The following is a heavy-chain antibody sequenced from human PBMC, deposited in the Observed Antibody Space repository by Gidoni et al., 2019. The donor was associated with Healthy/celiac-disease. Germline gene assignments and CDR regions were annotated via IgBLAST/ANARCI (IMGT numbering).Heavy chain of an antibody. CDR2: INRDGSST. V-gene: IGHV3-74*01. Sequence: EVQLVESGGGLVKTGGSLRLACAASGCTFSSYWMQWVRQAPGKELVWVSRINRDGSSTSDAVSVKGRFTMSSDNARNTLYLQMNILRAEDTAVYYCARDLLPDYWGQGTLVTVSS. CDR3: ARDLLPDY. CDR1: GCTFSSYW. J-gene: IGHJ4*02.